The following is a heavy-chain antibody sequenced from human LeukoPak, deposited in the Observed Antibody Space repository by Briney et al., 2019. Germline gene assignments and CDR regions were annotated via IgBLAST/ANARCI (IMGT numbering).Heavy chain of an antibody. V-gene: IGHV3-23*01. CDR3: ARDSNYYYYGMDV. D-gene: IGHD3/OR15-3a*01. CDR2: ISGSGGSR. CDR1: GFTFSSYT. Sequence: PGGSLRLSCAASGFTFSSYTMTWVRQAPGKGLEWVSGISGSGGSRYYADSVKGRFTISRDNSKNTLYLQMNSLKAEDTAVYYCARDSNYYYYGMDVWGQGTTVTVSS. J-gene: IGHJ6*02.